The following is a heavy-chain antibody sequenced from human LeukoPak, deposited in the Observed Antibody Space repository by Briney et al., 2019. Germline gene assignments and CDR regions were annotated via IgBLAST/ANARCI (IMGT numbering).Heavy chain of an antibody. CDR3: AKGQTSRGATLDDAFDI. J-gene: IGHJ3*02. Sequence: GGSLRLSCEASGLTFVDYAMHWVGQVPGKGLEWFSLFSGDGGSTYYADSVKGRFTISRDNSKNSLYLQMNSLRTEDTALYYCAKGQTSRGATLDDAFDIWGQGTMVTVSS. CDR1: GLTFVDYA. D-gene: IGHD3-10*01. V-gene: IGHV3-43*02. CDR2: FSGDGGST.